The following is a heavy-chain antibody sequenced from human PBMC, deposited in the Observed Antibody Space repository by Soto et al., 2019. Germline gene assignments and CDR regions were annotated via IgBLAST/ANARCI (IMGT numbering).Heavy chain of an antibody. CDR3: TTDFRIITIFGVVPSFDP. V-gene: IGHV3-15*01. J-gene: IGHJ5*02. Sequence: GGSLRLSCAASGFTFSNAWMSWVRQAPGKGLEWVGRIKSKTDGGTTDYAAPVKGRFTISRDDSKNTLYLQMNSLKTEDTAVYYCTTDFRIITIFGVVPSFDPWGQGTLVTVSS. CDR1: GFTFSNAW. D-gene: IGHD3-3*01. CDR2: IKSKTDGGTT.